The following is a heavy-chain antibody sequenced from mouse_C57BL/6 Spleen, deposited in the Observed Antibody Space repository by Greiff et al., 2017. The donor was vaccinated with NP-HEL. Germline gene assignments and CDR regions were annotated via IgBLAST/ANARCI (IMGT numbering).Heavy chain of an antibody. CDR2: IDPEDGET. J-gene: IGHJ3*01. CDR1: GFNIKDYY. V-gene: IGHV14-2*01. D-gene: IGHD1-1*01. CDR3: ARSEALDYGSPFAY. Sequence: EVKVVESGAELVKPGASVKLSCTASGFNIKDYYMHWVKQRTEQGLEWIGRIDPEDGETKYAPKFKGKANITADTSSNTAYLQLSSLTSEDTAVYYCARSEALDYGSPFAYWGQGTLVTVSA.